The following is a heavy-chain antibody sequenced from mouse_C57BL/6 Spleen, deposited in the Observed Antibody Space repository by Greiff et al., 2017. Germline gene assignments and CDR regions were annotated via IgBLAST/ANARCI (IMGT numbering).Heavy chain of an antibody. D-gene: IGHD1-1*01. CDR1: GYTFTSYW. V-gene: IGHV1-69*01. CDR2: IDPSDSYT. Sequence: QVQLQQPGAELVMPGASVKLSCKASGYTFTSYWMHWVKQRPGQGLEWIGEIDPSDSYTNYNQKVKGKSTLTVDKSSSTAYMQLSSLTSEDSAVYYCARRGGSSPYYFDYWGQGTTLTVSS. CDR3: ARRGGSSPYYFDY. J-gene: IGHJ2*01.